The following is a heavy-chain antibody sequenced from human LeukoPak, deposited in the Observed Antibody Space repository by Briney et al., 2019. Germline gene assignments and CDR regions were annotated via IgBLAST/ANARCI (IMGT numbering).Heavy chain of an antibody. D-gene: IGHD5-24*01. CDR1: GFTFSSYW. V-gene: IGHV3-74*01. CDR2: IHSDGSST. Sequence: WGSLRLSCAASGFTFSSYWMHWVRQAPGKGLVWVSRIHSDGSSTSYADSVKGRFTISRANAKNTLYLQMNSLRAEDTAVYYCAREMATIPYYFDYWGQGTLVTVSS. J-gene: IGHJ4*02. CDR3: AREMATIPYYFDY.